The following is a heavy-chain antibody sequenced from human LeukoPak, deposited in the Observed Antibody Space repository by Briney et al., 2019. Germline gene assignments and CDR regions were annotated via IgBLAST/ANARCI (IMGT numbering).Heavy chain of an antibody. Sequence: GGALRLSCAATGFTFSDYYMNWLRQAPGKGVEWVSYISKSGRTIYYADSVNGRLTISMQSAKKALYVQMNSLGAEDTAVYYCARDFSRSSDYWGQGTLVTVSS. J-gene: IGHJ4*02. CDR3: ARDFSRSSDY. CDR1: GFTFSDYY. D-gene: IGHD6-6*01. V-gene: IGHV3-11*04. CDR2: ISKSGRTI.